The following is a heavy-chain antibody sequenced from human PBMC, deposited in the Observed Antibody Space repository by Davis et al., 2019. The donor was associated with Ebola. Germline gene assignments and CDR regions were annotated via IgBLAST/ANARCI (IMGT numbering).Heavy chain of an antibody. CDR3: AKGGARYFYHYYGMDV. D-gene: IGHD2/OR15-2a*01. Sequence: GESLKISCAASGFTFSSYAMSWVRQAPGKGLEWVSAISGSGGSTYYADSVKDRFTISRDNSKNTLYLQMNSLRADDTALYYCAKGGARYFYHYYGMDVWGQGTTVTVSS. V-gene: IGHV3-23*01. CDR1: GFTFSSYA. J-gene: IGHJ6*02. CDR2: ISGSGGST.